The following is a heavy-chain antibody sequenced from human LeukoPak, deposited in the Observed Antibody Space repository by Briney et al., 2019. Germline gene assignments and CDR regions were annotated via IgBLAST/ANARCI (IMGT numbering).Heavy chain of an antibody. CDR2: ISGSGSST. CDR3: ATRLAPY. V-gene: IGHV3-23*01. CDR1: GFTFSSYG. J-gene: IGHJ4*02. Sequence: GGTLRLSCAASGFTFSSYGMSWVRQAPGKGLEWVSAISGSGSSTYYAASVKGRFTISRDNSKNTLYLQMNSLRAEDTAVYYCATRLAPYWGQGTLVTVSS. D-gene: IGHD3-22*01.